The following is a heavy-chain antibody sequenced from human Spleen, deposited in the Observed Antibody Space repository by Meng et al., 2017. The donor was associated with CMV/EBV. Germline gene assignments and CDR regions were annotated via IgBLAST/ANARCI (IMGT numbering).Heavy chain of an antibody. D-gene: IGHD2/OR15-2a*01. CDR1: GGSISSYY. V-gene: IGHV4-4*07. J-gene: IGHJ5*02. Sequence: QVRLPEPGPGLVKPSETLSLTCTVSGGSISSYYWSWIRQPAGKGLEWIGRIYTSGSTNYNPSLKSRVTMSVDTSKNQFSLKLSSVTAADTAVYYCARDGVRWRYFNWFDPWGQGTLVTVSS. CDR3: ARDGVRWRYFNWFDP. CDR2: IYTSGST.